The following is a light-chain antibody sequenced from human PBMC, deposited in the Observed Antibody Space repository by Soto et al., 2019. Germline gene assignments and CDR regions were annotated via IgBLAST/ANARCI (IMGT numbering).Light chain of an antibody. V-gene: IGKV1-27*01. CDR3: QQYNSALLT. CDR2: AAS. CDR1: QGISTY. Sequence: DMQMTQSPSSLSASVGDRVTVTCRASQGISTYLAWYQQKPGKVPKLLIYAASTLQSGVPSRFSGSGSGTDFSLTISSLQPEDVATYYCQQYNSALLTFGGGTKVEIK. J-gene: IGKJ4*01.